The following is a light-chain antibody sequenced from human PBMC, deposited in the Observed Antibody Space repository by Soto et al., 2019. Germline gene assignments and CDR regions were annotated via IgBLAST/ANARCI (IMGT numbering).Light chain of an antibody. CDR3: SSYTRSSTLYV. CDR1: SSDVGAYNY. Sequence: QSALTQPASVSGSPGQSITISCTGTSSDVGAYNYVCWYKQHPGKAPQLMIYEVTNRPSGVSDRFSGSKSGNTASLTISGLQAEDEGDYYCSSYTRSSTLYVFGTGTKVTVL. J-gene: IGLJ1*01. CDR2: EVT. V-gene: IGLV2-14*01.